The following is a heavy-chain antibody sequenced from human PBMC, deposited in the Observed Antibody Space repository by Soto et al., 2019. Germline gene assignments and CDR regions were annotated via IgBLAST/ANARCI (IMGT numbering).Heavy chain of an antibody. CDR3: ATVIWGSYRYHFDY. D-gene: IGHD3-16*02. V-gene: IGHV1-8*01. J-gene: IGHJ4*02. Sequence: QVPLVQSGAEVKKPGASVKVSCKASGYTFTSYDINWVRQATGQGLEWMGWMNPNSGNTGYAQKFQGRVTMTRNTSISTAYMELSSLRSEDTAVYYCATVIWGSYRYHFDYWGQGTLVTVSS. CDR1: GYTFTSYD. CDR2: MNPNSGNT.